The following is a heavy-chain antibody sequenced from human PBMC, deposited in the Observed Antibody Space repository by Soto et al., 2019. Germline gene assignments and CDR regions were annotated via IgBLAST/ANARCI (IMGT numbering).Heavy chain of an antibody. CDR1: GFSLSTSGVG. Sequence: QGTLKESGPTLVKPTQTLTLTCSFSGFSLSTSGVGVGWIRQSPGKALEWLALIYWSGDAHYRPSLKSRRSIIKDTAKNHVILIMTDRDPVDTATYYCARGVAALPVFAFDIWGQGTMVTVSS. J-gene: IGHJ3*02. CDR2: IYWSGDA. V-gene: IGHV2-5*01. CDR3: ARGVAALPVFAFDI. D-gene: IGHD6-6*01.